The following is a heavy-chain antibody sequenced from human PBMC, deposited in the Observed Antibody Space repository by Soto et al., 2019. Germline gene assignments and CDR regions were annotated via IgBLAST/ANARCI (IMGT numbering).Heavy chain of an antibody. CDR1: WYTFTSYA. CDR3: ARAWVVVTAPDY. D-gene: IGHD2-21*02. V-gene: IGHV1-3*01. J-gene: IGHJ4*02. Sequence: ASMKVSCQASWYTFTSYAMHWVRQAPGQRLEWMGWINAGNGNTKYSQKFQGRVTITRDTSASTAYMELSSLRSEDTAVYYCARAWVVVTAPDYWGQGTLVTVSS. CDR2: INAGNGNT.